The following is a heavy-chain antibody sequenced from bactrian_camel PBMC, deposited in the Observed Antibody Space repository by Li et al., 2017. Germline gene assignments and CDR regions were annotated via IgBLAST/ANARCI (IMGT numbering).Heavy chain of an antibody. V-gene: IGHV3S25*01. Sequence: QLVESGGGLVQPGGSLRLSCAASGFTFSSYWMYWVRQAPGKGLEWVSTINSGGGTTYSADSVKGRFTISRDNAKNTVYLQMNSLKPEDTAVYYCTASRRVVTGWGIPTTISRDFAFWGQGTQVTVS. D-gene: IGHD5*01. CDR3: TASRRVVTGWGIPTTISRDFAF. J-gene: IGHJ6*01. CDR1: GFTFSSYW. CDR2: INSGGGTT.